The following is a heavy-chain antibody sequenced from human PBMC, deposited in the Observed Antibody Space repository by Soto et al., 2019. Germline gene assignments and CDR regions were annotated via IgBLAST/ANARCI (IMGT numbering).Heavy chain of an antibody. V-gene: IGHV4-59*01. J-gene: IGHJ4*02. D-gene: IGHD5-18*01. CDR2: ISYSGTS. CDR1: GGSLSSYY. CDR3: AREGYNFGPFDY. Sequence: SETLSLTCTVAGGSLSSYYWSWIRRPPGMGLEWIASISYSGTSNYNSSLKSRVTISIDTSKNQFSLKLNSVTAADTAVYYCAREGYNFGPFDYWGQGALVTVSS.